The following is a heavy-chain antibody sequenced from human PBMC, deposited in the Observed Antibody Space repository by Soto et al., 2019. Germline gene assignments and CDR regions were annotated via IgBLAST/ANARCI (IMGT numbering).Heavy chain of an antibody. CDR2: VNPNRANT. J-gene: IGHJ5*02. CDR3: QRSDGRGLDGSDP. Sequence: QVQLVQSGAEVKKPGASVKVSCKASGYRFSNYDMNWVRQAPGQGLEWMGWVNPNRANTGYAQRFRSTLTLTTNTSITTAYMLLRSPTSEVTAVYYCQRSDGRGLDGSDPCGQGTLVTV. CDR1: GYRFSNYD. V-gene: IGHV1-8*01. D-gene: IGHD3-10*02.